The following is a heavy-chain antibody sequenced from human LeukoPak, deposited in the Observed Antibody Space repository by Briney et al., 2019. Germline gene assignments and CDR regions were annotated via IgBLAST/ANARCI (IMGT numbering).Heavy chain of an antibody. V-gene: IGHV3-7*01. CDR3: ARDRWGYSYGGD. CDR1: GFTLSNFW. J-gene: IGHJ4*02. Sequence: GGSLRLSCSASGFTLSNFWIHWVRQAPGKGLEWVANINQHGSQIYYVDSVKGRFTISRDNAKNSLYLQMNSLRAEDTAVYYCARDRWGYSYGGDWGQGTLVTVSS. D-gene: IGHD5-12*01. CDR2: INQHGSQI.